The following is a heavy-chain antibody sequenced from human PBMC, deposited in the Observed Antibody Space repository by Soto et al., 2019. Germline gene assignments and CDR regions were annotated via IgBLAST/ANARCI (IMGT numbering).Heavy chain of an antibody. CDR2: INDSGST. CDR1: GGAFRGYY. D-gene: IGHD2-15*01. Sequence: PSETLSLTCAVYGGAFRGYYWSWIRQPPGKGLEWLGEINDSGSTNYNPSLKSRITISLDTSKKEISLRLSSVTAVDTAVYYCARERGRYCSGESCYPFGPWGQGALVTVS. V-gene: IGHV4-34*01. CDR3: ARERGRYCSGESCYPFGP. J-gene: IGHJ5*02.